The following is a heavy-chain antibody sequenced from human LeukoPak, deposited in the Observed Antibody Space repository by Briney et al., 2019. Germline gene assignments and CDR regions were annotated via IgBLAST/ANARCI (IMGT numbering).Heavy chain of an antibody. J-gene: IGHJ4*02. CDR3: ARHPYSSNAFDS. CDR1: GGSISDYY. CDR2: VCSTGST. V-gene: IGHV4-59*08. Sequence: SETLSLTCTVSGGSISDYYWSWIRRPPGKGLEWIGYVCSTGSTNYNPSLKSRVTISVDTPKNQFSLRLRFVTAADTAVYYCARHPYSSNAFDSWGQGTLVTVSS. D-gene: IGHD6-13*01.